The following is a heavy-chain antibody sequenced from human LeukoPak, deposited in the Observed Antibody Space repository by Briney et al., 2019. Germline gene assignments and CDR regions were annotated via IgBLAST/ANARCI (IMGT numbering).Heavy chain of an antibody. V-gene: IGHV4-59*01. Sequence: PSETLSLTCTVSGRSISSCYWSWIRQPPGKGLEWIGYIYYSGSTNYNPSLKSRVTISVDTSKNQSSLKLSSVTAADTAVYYCARGERYCGGDCSVFDYWGQGTLVTVSS. CDR1: GRSISSCY. D-gene: IGHD2-21*02. CDR3: ARGERYCGGDCSVFDY. CDR2: IYYSGST. J-gene: IGHJ4*02.